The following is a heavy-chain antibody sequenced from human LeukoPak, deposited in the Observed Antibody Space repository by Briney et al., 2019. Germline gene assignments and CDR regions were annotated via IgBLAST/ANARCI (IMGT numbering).Heavy chain of an antibody. V-gene: IGHV3-74*01. J-gene: IGHJ4*02. CDR2: INSDGSST. D-gene: IGHD2-15*01. CDR1: GFTFSSYW. CDR3: ARAGGDCSGGSCYYDY. Sequence: GGSLRLSCAASGFTFSSYWMHWVRQAPGKGLVWVSRINSDGSSTSYADSVKGRFTISRDNAKNTLYLQMNSLRAEDTAVYYCARAGGDCSGGSCYYDYWGQGTLVTVSS.